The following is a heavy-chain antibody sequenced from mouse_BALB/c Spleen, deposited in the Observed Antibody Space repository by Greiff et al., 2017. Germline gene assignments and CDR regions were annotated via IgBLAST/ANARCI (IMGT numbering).Heavy chain of an antibody. V-gene: IGHV3-2*02. CDR2: ISYSGST. Sequence: EVQLVESGPGLVKPSQSLSLTCTVTGYSITSVYAWNWIRQFPGNKLEWMGYISYSGSTSYNPSLKSRISITRDTSKNQFFLQLNSVTTEDTATYYCARWITTVVATRYFDVWGAGTTVTVSS. CDR3: ARWITTVVATRYFDV. CDR1: GYSITSVYA. D-gene: IGHD1-1*01. J-gene: IGHJ1*01.